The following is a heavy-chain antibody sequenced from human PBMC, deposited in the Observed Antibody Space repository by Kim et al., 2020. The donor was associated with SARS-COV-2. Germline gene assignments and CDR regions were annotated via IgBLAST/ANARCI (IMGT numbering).Heavy chain of an antibody. CDR3: ARDRVGSSGSSTGEYYYYYYGMDV. D-gene: IGHD6-19*01. V-gene: IGHV4-31*03. CDR2: IYYSGST. CDR1: GGSISSGGYY. J-gene: IGHJ6*02. Sequence: SETLSLTCTVSGGSISSGGYYWSWIRQHPGKGLEWIGYIYYSGSTYYNPSLKSRVTISVDTSKNQFSLKLSSVTAADTAVYYCARDRVGSSGSSTGEYYYYYYGMDVWGQGTTVTVSS.